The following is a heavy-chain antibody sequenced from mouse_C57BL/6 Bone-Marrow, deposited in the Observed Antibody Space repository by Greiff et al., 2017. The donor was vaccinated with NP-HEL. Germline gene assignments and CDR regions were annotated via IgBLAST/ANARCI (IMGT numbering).Heavy chain of an antibody. CDR3: TRHGSRGFDY. CDR2: IDPETGGP. J-gene: IGHJ2*01. V-gene: IGHV1-15*01. D-gene: IGHD1-1*01. Sequence: QVQLKESGAELVRPGASVTLSCKASGYTFTDYEMHWVKQTPVHGLEWIGAIDPETGGPAYNQKFKGKAILTADKSSSTAYMELRSLTSEDSAVDYGTRHGSRGFDYWGQGTTLTVSS. CDR1: GYTFTDYE.